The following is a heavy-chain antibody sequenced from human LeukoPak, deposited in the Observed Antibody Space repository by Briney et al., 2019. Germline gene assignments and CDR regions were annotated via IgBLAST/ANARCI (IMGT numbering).Heavy chain of an antibody. V-gene: IGHV3-30*18. J-gene: IGHJ6*02. Sequence: RSLRLSCAASGFTFSSYGMHWVRQAPGKGLEWVAVISYDGSNKYYADSVKGRFTISRDNSKNTLYLQMNSLRAEDTAVYYCAKEEGTTIFGVVIKDYYYYYGMDVWGQGTTVTVSS. CDR1: GFTFSSYG. D-gene: IGHD3-3*01. CDR2: ISYDGSNK. CDR3: AKEEGTTIFGVVIKDYYYYYGMDV.